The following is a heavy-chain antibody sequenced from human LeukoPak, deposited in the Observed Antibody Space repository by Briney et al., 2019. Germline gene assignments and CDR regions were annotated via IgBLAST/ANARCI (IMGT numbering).Heavy chain of an antibody. CDR2: MNPNSGNT. J-gene: IGHJ6*03. Sequence: ASVKVSCKASGYTFTSYDINWVRQATGQGLEWMGWMNPNSGNTGYAQKFQGRVTMTRNTSISTAYMELMSLRSEDTSVYYCARIILARPEAMDVWGKGTMVTVSS. V-gene: IGHV1-8*01. CDR1: GYTFTSYD. D-gene: IGHD6-6*01. CDR3: ARIILARPEAMDV.